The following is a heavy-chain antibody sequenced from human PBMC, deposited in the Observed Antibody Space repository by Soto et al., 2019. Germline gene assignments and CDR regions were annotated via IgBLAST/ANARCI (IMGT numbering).Heavy chain of an antibody. CDR2: IYYRGST. D-gene: IGHD3-10*01. Sequence: QVQLQESGPGLVKPSETLSLTCTVSGGSISSYYWSWIRQPPGKGLEWIGYIYYRGSTNYNPSLMSRVTRPVDTSKNQFSLKLSSVTAADTAVYYCARGWRDSAYYYYDYMDVWGKGTTVTVSS. V-gene: IGHV4-59*01. J-gene: IGHJ6*03. CDR1: GGSISSYY. CDR3: ARGWRDSAYYYYDYMDV.